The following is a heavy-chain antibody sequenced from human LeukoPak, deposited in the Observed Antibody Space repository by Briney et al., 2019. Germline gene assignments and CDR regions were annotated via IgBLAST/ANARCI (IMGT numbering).Heavy chain of an antibody. V-gene: IGHV4-61*02. J-gene: IGHJ4*02. CDR3: TTKRGYFDSSGYYFREA. D-gene: IGHD3-22*01. CDR2: IYTSGST. Sequence: SETLSLTCTVSGGSISSGSYYWNWIRQPAGKGLEWIGRIYTSGSTSYNPSLKSRVIISLDTSKNQFSLNLSSVTAADTAVYYCTTKRGYFDSSGYYFREAWGQGTLVTVSS. CDR1: GGSISSGSYY.